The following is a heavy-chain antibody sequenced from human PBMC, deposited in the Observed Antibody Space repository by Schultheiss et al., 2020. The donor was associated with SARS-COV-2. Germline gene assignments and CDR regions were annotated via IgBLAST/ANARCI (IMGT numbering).Heavy chain of an antibody. D-gene: IGHD1-26*01. CDR3: AREYGGSYYAYYGMDV. V-gene: IGHV3-73*01. J-gene: IGHJ6*02. CDR1: GFTFSGSA. CDR2: IRSKANSYAT. Sequence: GGSLRLSCAASGFTFSGSAMHWVRQASGKGLEWVGRIRSKANSYATAYAASVKGRFTISRDDSKNTAYLQMNSLKTEDTAVYYCAREYGGSYYAYYGMDVWGQGTTVTVSS.